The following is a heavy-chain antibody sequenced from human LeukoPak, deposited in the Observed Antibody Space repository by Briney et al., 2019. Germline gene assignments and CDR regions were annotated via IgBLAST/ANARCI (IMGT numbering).Heavy chain of an antibody. V-gene: IGHV3-30*04. D-gene: IGHD3-10*01. Sequence: GRSLRLSCAASGFTFSSYVMNWVRQAPGKGLEWVAVISYAGTNKYYADSVKGRFTISRDNSKNTLYLQMNSLRAEDTAVYYCASGSSGRLDYWGQGTLVTVSS. J-gene: IGHJ4*02. CDR1: GFTFSSYV. CDR2: ISYAGTNK. CDR3: ASGSSGRLDY.